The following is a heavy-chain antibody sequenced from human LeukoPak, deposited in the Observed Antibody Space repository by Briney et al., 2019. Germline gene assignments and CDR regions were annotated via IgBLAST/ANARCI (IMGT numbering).Heavy chain of an antibody. V-gene: IGHV1-69*05. CDR3: ARESVNYGDYASLWYFDY. CDR2: IIPIFGTA. CDR1: GGTFSSYA. Sequence: SVKVSCKASGGTFSSYAISWVRQAPGQGLEWMGGIIPIFGTANYAQKFQGRVTITTDESTSTAYMELSSLRSEDAAVYYCARESVNYGDYASLWYFDYWGQGTLVTVSS. J-gene: IGHJ4*02. D-gene: IGHD4-17*01.